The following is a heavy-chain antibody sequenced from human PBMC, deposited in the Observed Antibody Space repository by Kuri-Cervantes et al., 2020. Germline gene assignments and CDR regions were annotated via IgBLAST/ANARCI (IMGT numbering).Heavy chain of an antibody. Sequence: GGSLRLSCAASGFTFSSYGMHWVRQAPGKGLEWVAVISYDGSNKYYADSVKGRFTISRDNSKNTLYLQMNSLRAEDTAVYYCAKDLKCSSTSCYTGYYYYGMDVWGQGTTVTVSS. CDR1: GFTFSSYG. CDR3: AKDLKCSSTSCYTGYYYYGMDV. D-gene: IGHD2-2*02. V-gene: IGHV3-30*18. CDR2: ISYDGSNK. J-gene: IGHJ6*02.